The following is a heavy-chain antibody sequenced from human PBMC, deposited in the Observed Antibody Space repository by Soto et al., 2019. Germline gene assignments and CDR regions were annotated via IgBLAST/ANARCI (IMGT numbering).Heavy chain of an antibody. J-gene: IGHJ6*02. CDR3: ARDGTRNYINYYGMDV. V-gene: IGHV3-48*03. CDR1: GLTFSSYE. D-gene: IGHD1-7*01. Sequence: VGSLRLSCAASGLTFSSYEMNWVRQAPGKGLEWVSYISSSGSTIYYADSVKGRFTISRDNAKNSLYLQMNSLRAEDTAVYYCARDGTRNYINYYGMDVWGQGTTVTV. CDR2: ISSSGSTI.